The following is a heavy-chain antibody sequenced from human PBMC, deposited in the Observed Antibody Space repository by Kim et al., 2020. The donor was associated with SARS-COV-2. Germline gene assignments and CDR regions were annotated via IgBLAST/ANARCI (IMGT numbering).Heavy chain of an antibody. CDR3: ARGGILVWYGDHPGYF. J-gene: IGHJ4*03. CDR1: GASISSGGSY. CDR2: IYYSENT. D-gene: IGHD3-10*01. Sequence: SETLSLTCTVSGASISSGGSYWSWIRQYPGKGLEWIGYIYYSENTSYNPSLKNRVNISVDTSKNQFSLKLTSVTAADTAVYHCARGGILVWYGDHPGYF. V-gene: IGHV4-31*03.